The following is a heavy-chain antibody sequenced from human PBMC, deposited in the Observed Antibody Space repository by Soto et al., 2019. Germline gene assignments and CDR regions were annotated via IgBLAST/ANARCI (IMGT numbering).Heavy chain of an antibody. CDR1: GYIFTSYY. CDR3: AKGRAAAGMAAPDY. CDR2: INPSGGDT. Sequence: ASVKVSCKASGYIFTSYYIHWVRQAPGQGLEWMGIINPSGGDTAYAQEFQGRVTMTRDTSTSTVYMELNSLRAEDTAIYYCAKGRAAAGMAAPDYWGQGTLVTVSS. D-gene: IGHD6-13*01. J-gene: IGHJ4*02. V-gene: IGHV1-46*01.